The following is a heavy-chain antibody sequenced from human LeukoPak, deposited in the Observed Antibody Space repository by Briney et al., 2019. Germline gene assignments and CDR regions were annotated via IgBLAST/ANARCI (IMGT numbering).Heavy chain of an antibody. CDR1: GYTFTGYY. CDR2: INPNSGGT. J-gene: IGHJ4*02. Sequence: AAVKVSCKASGYTFTGYYMHWVREAPGQGLEWMGWINPNSGGTYYAQKFQGRVSMTRDTSISTAYMELSRLRSDDTAVYYCARVIVGSSSSDIDYWGQGTLVTVSS. D-gene: IGHD6-6*01. CDR3: ARVIVGSSSSDIDY. V-gene: IGHV1-2*02.